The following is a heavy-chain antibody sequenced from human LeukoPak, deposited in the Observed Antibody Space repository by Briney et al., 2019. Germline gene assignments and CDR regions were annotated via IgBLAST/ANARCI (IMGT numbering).Heavy chain of an antibody. D-gene: IGHD3-16*02. CDR2: IYYSGST. CDR3: ARESPPTVWGSYRRHFDY. J-gene: IGHJ4*02. CDR1: GGSISSYY. V-gene: IGHV4-59*01. Sequence: SETLSLTCTVSGGSISSYYWSWIRQPPGKGLEWLGYIYYSGSTNYNPSLKSRVTISVDTSKNQFSLKLSSVTAADTAVYYCARESPPTVWGSYRRHFDYWGQGTLVTVSS.